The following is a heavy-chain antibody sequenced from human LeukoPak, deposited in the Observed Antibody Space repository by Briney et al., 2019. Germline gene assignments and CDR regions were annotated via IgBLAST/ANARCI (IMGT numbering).Heavy chain of an antibody. CDR3: ARDRVLLWFGELDY. CDR2: IKQDGSEK. J-gene: IGHJ4*02. CDR1: GFTFSSYW. D-gene: IGHD3-10*01. V-gene: IGHV3-7*01. Sequence: GGSLRLSCAASGFTFSSYWMSWVRQAPGKGLEWVANIKQDGSEKYYVDSVKGRFTISRDNAKNSLYLQMNSLRAEDTAVYYCARDRVLLWFGELDYWGQGTLVTVSS.